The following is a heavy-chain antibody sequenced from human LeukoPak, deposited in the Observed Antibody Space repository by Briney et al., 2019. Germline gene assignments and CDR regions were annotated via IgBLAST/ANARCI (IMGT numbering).Heavy chain of an antibody. V-gene: IGHV3-48*01. Sequence: GGSLRLSCAASGFTFSSYTMNWVRQAPGKGLEWLSYISSSGSTIYYADSVKGRFTISRDNAKNSLYLQMNSLRAEDTAAYYCAKGSYYDSSGSFYFDYWGQGTLVTVSS. D-gene: IGHD3-22*01. CDR1: GFTFSSYT. CDR3: AKGSYYDSSGSFYFDY. J-gene: IGHJ4*02. CDR2: ISSSGSTI.